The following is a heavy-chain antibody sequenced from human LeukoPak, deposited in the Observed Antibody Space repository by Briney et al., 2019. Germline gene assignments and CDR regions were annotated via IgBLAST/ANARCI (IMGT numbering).Heavy chain of an antibody. CDR2: IYYSGTT. D-gene: IGHD6-13*01. CDR3: ARWSSTWSIFDY. Sequence: SETLSLTCTGYGDSISPYYWSWIRQPPGKGLEWIGYIYYSGTTNYNPSLRSRVTLSVDTSKNQFSLKLSSVTAADTAVYYCARWSSTWSIFDYWGQGTLVAVSS. V-gene: IGHV4-59*01. CDR1: GDSISPYY. J-gene: IGHJ4*02.